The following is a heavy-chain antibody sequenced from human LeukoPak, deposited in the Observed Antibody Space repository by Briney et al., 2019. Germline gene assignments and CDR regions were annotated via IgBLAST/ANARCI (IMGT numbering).Heavy chain of an antibody. CDR3: ATYDFWSGYGHYYMDV. CDR1: GYTFTDYY. Sequence: ASVKISCKASGYTFTDYYMHWVQQAPGKGLEWMGRVDPEDGETIYAEKFQGRVTITADTSTDTAYMELSSLRSEDTAVYYCATYDFWSGYGHYYMDVWGKGTTVTVSS. CDR2: VDPEDGET. J-gene: IGHJ6*03. D-gene: IGHD3-3*01. V-gene: IGHV1-69-2*01.